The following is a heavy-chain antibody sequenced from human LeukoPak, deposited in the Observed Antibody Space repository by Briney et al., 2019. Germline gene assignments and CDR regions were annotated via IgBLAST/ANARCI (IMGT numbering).Heavy chain of an antibody. Sequence: GGSLRLSCAASGFTFSSYSMNWVRQAPGKGLEWVSYISSSSSTIYYADSVKGRFTISRDNAKNSLYLQMNSLRAEDTAVYYCAREELGYSSGWYLGRLPRYFDYWGQGTLVTVSS. V-gene: IGHV3-48*01. CDR3: AREELGYSSGWYLGRLPRYFDY. J-gene: IGHJ4*02. CDR1: GFTFSSYS. D-gene: IGHD6-19*01. CDR2: ISSSSSTI.